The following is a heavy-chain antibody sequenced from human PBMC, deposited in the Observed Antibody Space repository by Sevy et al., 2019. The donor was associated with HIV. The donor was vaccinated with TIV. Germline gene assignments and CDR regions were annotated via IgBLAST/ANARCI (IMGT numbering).Heavy chain of an antibody. Sequence: ASVKVSCKASGYTFTGYYMHWVRQAPGQGLEWMGWINPNSGGTNYAQKFQGRVTMTRDTSISTAYMELSRLRSDDTAVYYCARLYSSSSTGVRNFDYWGQGTLVTVSS. CDR3: ARLYSSSSTGVRNFDY. CDR1: GYTFTGYY. CDR2: INPNSGGT. J-gene: IGHJ4*02. V-gene: IGHV1-2*02. D-gene: IGHD6-6*01.